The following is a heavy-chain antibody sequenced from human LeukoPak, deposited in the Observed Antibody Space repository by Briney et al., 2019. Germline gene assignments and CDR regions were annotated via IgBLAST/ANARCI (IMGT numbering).Heavy chain of an antibody. Sequence: ASVKVSCKVSGYTLTELSMHWVRQAPGKGLEWMGGIIPIFGTANYAQKFQGKVTITADESTSTAYMELSSLRSEDTAVYYCARDKIPDYPTFYGMDVWGQGTTVTVSS. V-gene: IGHV1-69*13. J-gene: IGHJ6*02. CDR2: IIPIFGTA. CDR1: GYTLTELS. CDR3: ARDKIPDYPTFYGMDV. D-gene: IGHD4-11*01.